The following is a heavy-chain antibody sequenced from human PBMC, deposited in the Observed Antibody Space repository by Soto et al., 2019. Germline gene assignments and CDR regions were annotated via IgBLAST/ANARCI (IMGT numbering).Heavy chain of an antibody. J-gene: IGHJ6*02. CDR1: GYTFTGYY. CDR2: IIPIFDIT. D-gene: IGHD3-22*01. CDR3: ARPDEGGYSSNHHYYYALDV. V-gene: IGHV1-69*13. Sequence: SVKVSCKASGYTFTGYYIHWVRQAPGQGLEWMGGIIPIFDITNYAQKFQGRVTITADESTSTAYMELSSLGSDDTAVYYCARPDEGGYSSNHHYYYALDVWGQGTTVTVSS.